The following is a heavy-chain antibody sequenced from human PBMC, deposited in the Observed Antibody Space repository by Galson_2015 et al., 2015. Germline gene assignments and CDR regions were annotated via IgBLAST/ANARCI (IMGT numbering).Heavy chain of an antibody. CDR2: INTGNGDT. V-gene: IGHV1-3*04. D-gene: IGHD5-18*01. CDR3: ARDTAMVRFDY. CDR1: GYSFTTYS. J-gene: IGHJ4*02. Sequence: SVKVSCKAYGYSFTTYSMHWMRQAPGQRLEWMGWINTGNGDTKFSQKFQGRVTITRDTSASTVYMELSRLRTEDTAVYYCARDTAMVRFDYWGQGTLVTVSS.